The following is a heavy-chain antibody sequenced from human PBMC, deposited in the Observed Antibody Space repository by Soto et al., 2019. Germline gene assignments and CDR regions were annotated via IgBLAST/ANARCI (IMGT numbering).Heavy chain of an antibody. CDR3: AREYYDFWSGYYGMTH. V-gene: IGHV3-33*01. CDR2: IWYDGSNK. J-gene: IGHJ4*02. Sequence: GGSLRLSCAASGFTFSSYGMHWVRQAPGKGLEWVAVIWYDGSNKYYADSVKGRFTISRDNSKNTLYLQMNSLRAEDTAVYYCAREYYDFWSGYYGMTHWGQGTLVTVSS. D-gene: IGHD3-3*01. CDR1: GFTFSSYG.